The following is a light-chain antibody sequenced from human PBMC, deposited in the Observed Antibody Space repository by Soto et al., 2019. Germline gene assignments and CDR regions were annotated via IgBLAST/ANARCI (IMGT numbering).Light chain of an antibody. V-gene: IGKV1-9*01. CDR2: TQN. J-gene: IGKJ1*01. CDR3: RQFHTSPWT. Sequence: DLQMTQSPSTLSASVGDRVTITCRASQGITNYLAWYQQKPGKAPKPLNYTQNTLQSVAPSIFSDSGAGAELTLTITGLQTEDFATYSCRQFHTSPWTFGPGTKVEIK. CDR1: QGITNY.